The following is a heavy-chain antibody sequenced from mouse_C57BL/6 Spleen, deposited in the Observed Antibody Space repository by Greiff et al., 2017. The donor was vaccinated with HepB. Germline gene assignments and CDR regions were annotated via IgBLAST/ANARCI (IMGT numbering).Heavy chain of an antibody. D-gene: IGHD3-2*02. CDR1: GYTFTSYW. CDR2: IYPADSET. J-gene: IGHJ2*01. Sequence: QVQLQQPGAELVRPGSSVKLSCKASGYTFTSYWMDWVKQRPGQGLEWIGNIYPADSETHYNQKFKDKATLTVDKSSSTAYMQLSSLTSEDSAVYYCARQAIPNYFDYWGQGTTLTVSS. CDR3: ARQAIPNYFDY. V-gene: IGHV1-61*01.